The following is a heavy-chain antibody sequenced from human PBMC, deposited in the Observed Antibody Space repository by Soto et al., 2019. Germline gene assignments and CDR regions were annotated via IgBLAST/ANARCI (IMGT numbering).Heavy chain of an antibody. J-gene: IGHJ4*02. Sequence: SETLSLTCSVSGGSISDSRHTWSWVRQPPGKALEWIGYIDDRGNTYYHPSLRPRATLSVDTSKNQFALQLTAVTAADTTVYFCARARGGYYLVNWGQGTLVTVSS. CDR3: ARARGGYYLVN. V-gene: IGHV4-30-2*01. CDR1: GGSISDSRHT. D-gene: IGHD2-15*01. CDR2: IDDRGNT.